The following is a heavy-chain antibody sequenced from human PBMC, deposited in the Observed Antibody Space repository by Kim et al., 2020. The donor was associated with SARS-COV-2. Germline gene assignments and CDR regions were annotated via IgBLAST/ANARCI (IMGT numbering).Heavy chain of an antibody. CDR2: INHSGST. Sequence: SETLSLTCAVYGGSFSGYYWSWIRQPPGKGLEWIGEINHSGSTNYNPSLKSRVTISVDTSKNQFSLKLSSVTAADTAVYYCARGPGLGYYYGMDVWGQGTTVNVSS. V-gene: IGHV4-34*01. J-gene: IGHJ6*02. CDR3: ARGPGLGYYYGMDV. D-gene: IGHD3-10*01. CDR1: GGSFSGYY.